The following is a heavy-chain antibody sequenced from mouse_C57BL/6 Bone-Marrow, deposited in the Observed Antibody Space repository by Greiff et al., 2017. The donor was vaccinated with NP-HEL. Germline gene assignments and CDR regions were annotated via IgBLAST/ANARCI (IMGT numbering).Heavy chain of an antibody. V-gene: IGHV1-53*01. D-gene: IGHD1-1*01. J-gene: IGHJ1*03. Sequence: QVQLKQPGTELVKPGASVKLSCKASGYTFTSYWMHWVKQRPGQGLEWIGNINPSNGGTNYNAKFKSKATLTVAKSSSTAYMQLSSLTSEDSAVYYCARLGTIYYYGSSRWYFDVWGTGTTVTVSS. CDR1: GYTFTSYW. CDR2: INPSNGGT. CDR3: ARLGTIYYYGSSRWYFDV.